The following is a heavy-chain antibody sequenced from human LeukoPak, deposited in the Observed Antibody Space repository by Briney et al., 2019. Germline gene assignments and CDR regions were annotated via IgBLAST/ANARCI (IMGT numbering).Heavy chain of an antibody. D-gene: IGHD2-15*01. CDR3: ARDREYCSGGSCDWFDP. CDR2: ISSSSSYI. CDR1: GFTFSSYS. J-gene: IGHJ5*02. Sequence: GGSLRLSCAASGFTFSSYSMNWVRQAPEKGLEWVSSISSSSSYIYYADSVKGRFTISRDNAKNSLYLQMNSLRAEDTAVYYCARDREYCSGGSCDWFDPWGQGTLVTVSS. V-gene: IGHV3-21*01.